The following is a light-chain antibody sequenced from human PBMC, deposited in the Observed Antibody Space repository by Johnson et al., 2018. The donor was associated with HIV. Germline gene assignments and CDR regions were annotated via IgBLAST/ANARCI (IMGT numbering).Light chain of an antibody. J-gene: IGLJ1*01. CDR3: GTWDSSLSARYV. CDR1: SSNIGNNY. CDR2: DNN. Sequence: QSFLTQPPSMSAAPGQKVTISCSGSSSNIGNNYVSWYQQLPGTAPKLLIYDNNKRPSGIPDRFSGSKSGTSATLGITGLQTGDEADYYCGTWDSSLSARYVFGTGTKVTVL. V-gene: IGLV1-51*01.